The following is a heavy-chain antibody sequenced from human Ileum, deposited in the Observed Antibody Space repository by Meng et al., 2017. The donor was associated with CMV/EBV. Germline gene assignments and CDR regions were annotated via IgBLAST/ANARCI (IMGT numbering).Heavy chain of an antibody. CDR3: ARGPGASTREGFDY. V-gene: IGHV4-4*07. Sequence: QVRLQESGPGLWKPSETLSLTCTVSGGSINNYYWSWIRKSAGKGLEWIGRFYSSDTYNYHPSLNSRVTMSLDTSKNQFSLNLRSVTAADTAIYYCARGPGASTREGFDYWGLGTLVTVSS. D-gene: IGHD1-26*01. J-gene: IGHJ4*02. CDR2: FYSSDTY. CDR1: GGSINNYY.